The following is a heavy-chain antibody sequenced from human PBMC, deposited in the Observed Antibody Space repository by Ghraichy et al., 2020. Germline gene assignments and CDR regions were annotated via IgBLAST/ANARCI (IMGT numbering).Heavy chain of an antibody. D-gene: IGHD5-24*01. Sequence: GGSLRLSCAASGFTFSSSAMSWVRQAPGKGLEWVTAISGSGDSTYYADSVKGRFTISRDNSKNTLHLQMNSLRAEDTAIYYCAKDRWQQFTSLFHRWGQGTLVTVSS. V-gene: IGHV3-23*01. CDR3: AKDRWQQFTSLFHR. J-gene: IGHJ1*01. CDR1: GFTFSSSA. CDR2: ISGSGDST.